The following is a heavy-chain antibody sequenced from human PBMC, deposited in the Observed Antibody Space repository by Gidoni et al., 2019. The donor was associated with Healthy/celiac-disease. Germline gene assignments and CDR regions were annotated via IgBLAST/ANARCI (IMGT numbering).Heavy chain of an antibody. D-gene: IGHD2-2*01. CDR3: ARHPVVPAVAYGMDV. CDR1: GYSSTSYW. Sequence: EVQLVQSGAEVKKPGDSLQISCKGSGYSSTSYWIGWVRQMPGKGLEWMGIIYPGDSDNRYSPSFQGQVTISAEKSISTAYLQWSSLKASDTAMYYCARHPVVPAVAYGMDVWGQGTTVTVSS. V-gene: IGHV5-51*01. J-gene: IGHJ6*02. CDR2: IYPGDSDN.